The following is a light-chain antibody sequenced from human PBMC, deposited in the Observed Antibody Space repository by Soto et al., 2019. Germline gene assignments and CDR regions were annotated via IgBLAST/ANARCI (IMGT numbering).Light chain of an antibody. CDR3: QQRSNWPPIT. CDR1: QSVSSY. J-gene: IGKJ5*01. CDR2: DAS. Sequence: EIVLTQSPATLSLSPGERATLSYRASQSVSSYLAWYQQKPGQAPRLLIYDASNSATGIPARFSGSVSGTDFTLTISSLEPEDFAVYYCQQRSNWPPITFGQGTRLEIK. V-gene: IGKV3-11*01.